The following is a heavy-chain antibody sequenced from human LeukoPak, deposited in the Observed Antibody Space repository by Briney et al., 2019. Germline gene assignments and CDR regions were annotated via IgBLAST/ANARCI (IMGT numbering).Heavy chain of an antibody. D-gene: IGHD3-10*01. J-gene: IGHJ6*02. CDR3: ARDVLWFGPTYYYYGMDV. CDR2: IWYDGSNK. Sequence: GGSLRLSCAASGFTFSSYGMHWVRQAPGKGLEWVAVIWYDGSNKYYADSVKGRFTISRDNSKNTLYLQMNSLRAEDTAVYYCARDVLWFGPTYYYYGMDVWAKGPRSPSP. V-gene: IGHV3-33*01. CDR1: GFTFSSYG.